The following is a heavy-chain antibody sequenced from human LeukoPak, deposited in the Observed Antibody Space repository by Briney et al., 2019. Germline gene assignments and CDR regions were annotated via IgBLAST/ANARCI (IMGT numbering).Heavy chain of an antibody. CDR1: GGSISSSSYY. J-gene: IGHJ2*01. CDR3: ARGHWYFDL. Sequence: PSETLSLTCTVSGGSISSSSYYWGWIRQPPGKGLEWIGSIYYSGSTYYNLSLKSRVTISVDTSKNQFSLKLSSVTAADTAVYYCARGHWYFDLWGRGPLVTVSS. V-gene: IGHV4-39*01. CDR2: IYYSGST.